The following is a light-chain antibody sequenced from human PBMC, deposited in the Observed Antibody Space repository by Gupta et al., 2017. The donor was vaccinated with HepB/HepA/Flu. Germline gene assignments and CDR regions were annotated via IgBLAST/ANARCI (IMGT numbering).Light chain of an antibody. Sequence: QSALTQPASVSGSPGQSITISCTGTNSDVGAYNYVSWYQQHPGKAPKVMIYDVSNRPSGVSNRFSGSKSGNTASLTISGLQAEDEADYYCASYTTSSNVVFGGWTKLTVL. V-gene: IGLV2-14*03. J-gene: IGLJ2*01. CDR3: ASYTTSSNVV. CDR2: DVS. CDR1: NSDVGAYNY.